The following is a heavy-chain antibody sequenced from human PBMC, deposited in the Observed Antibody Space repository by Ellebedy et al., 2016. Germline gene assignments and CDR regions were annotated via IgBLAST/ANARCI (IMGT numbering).Heavy chain of an antibody. CDR2: IFYNGNT. Sequence: SETLSLTCTVSGGSISDNIYYWGWVRQPPGKRLEWLGSIFYNGNTYYNPSLKSRVTISVDTSKNQFSLKLTSVTAADTAVYYCAGGCSDRCYGGGYSWFDPWGQGTLVTVSS. J-gene: IGHJ5*02. D-gene: IGHD2-15*01. CDR3: AGGCSDRCYGGGYSWFDP. V-gene: IGHV4-39*07. CDR1: GGSISDNIYY.